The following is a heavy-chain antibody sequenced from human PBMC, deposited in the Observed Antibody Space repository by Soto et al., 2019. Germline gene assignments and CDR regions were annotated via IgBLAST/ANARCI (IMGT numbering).Heavy chain of an antibody. CDR3: ARGRAPWIAAAGPFDY. Sequence: SETLSLTCAVYGGSFSGYYWSWIRQPPGKGLEWIGEINHSGSTNYNPSLKSRVTISVDTSKNQFSLKLSSVTAADTAVYYCARGRAPWIAAAGPFDYWGQGTLVTVSS. CDR1: GGSFSGYY. CDR2: INHSGST. D-gene: IGHD6-13*01. V-gene: IGHV4-34*01. J-gene: IGHJ4*02.